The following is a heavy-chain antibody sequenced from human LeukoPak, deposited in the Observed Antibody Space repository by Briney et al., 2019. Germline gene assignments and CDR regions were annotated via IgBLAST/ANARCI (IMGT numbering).Heavy chain of an antibody. Sequence: PSETLSLTCTVSGGSISSGGYYWSWIRQHLGKGLEWIGYIYYSGSTYYNPSLKSRVTISVDTSKNQFSLKLSSVTAADTAVYYCAREIFGAGPIMLTSLQRVLGPPNAFDIWGQGTMVTVSS. D-gene: IGHD3-3*01. J-gene: IGHJ3*02. CDR1: GGSISSGGYY. CDR2: IYYSGST. V-gene: IGHV4-31*03. CDR3: AREIFGAGPIMLTSLQRVLGPPNAFDI.